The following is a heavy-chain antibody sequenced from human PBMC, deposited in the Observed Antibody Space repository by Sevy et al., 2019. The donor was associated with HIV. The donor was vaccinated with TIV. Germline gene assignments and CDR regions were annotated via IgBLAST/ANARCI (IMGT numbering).Heavy chain of an antibody. V-gene: IGHV3-13*01. Sequence: GGSLRLSCAASGFTFSRYDMHWVRQATGKGLEWVSSIGTAGDTYYPGSVKGRFTISRENAKKTLYLQMNSLRAGDAAVYYCARGTRYSGSYYLGDDAFDIWGQGTMVTVSS. CDR1: GFTFSRYD. D-gene: IGHD1-26*01. CDR3: ARGTRYSGSYYLGDDAFDI. CDR2: IGTAGDT. J-gene: IGHJ3*02.